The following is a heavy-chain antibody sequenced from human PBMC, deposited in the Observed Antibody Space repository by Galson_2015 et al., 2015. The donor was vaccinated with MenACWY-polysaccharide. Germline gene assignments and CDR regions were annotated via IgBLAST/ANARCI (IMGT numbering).Heavy chain of an antibody. D-gene: IGHD3-10*01. CDR1: GYTFSDYA. CDR3: AKGLWFATRIGYCLDY. V-gene: IGHV1-3*01. CDR2: INAGNGNT. Sequence: SVKVSCKASGYTFSDYAVNWVRQAPGQRLEWMGWINAGNGNTKYSQKFQGRVTITRDTSAGTTYMELSGLRSEDTAVYYCAKGLWFATRIGYCLDYWGQGTLVTVSS. J-gene: IGHJ4*02.